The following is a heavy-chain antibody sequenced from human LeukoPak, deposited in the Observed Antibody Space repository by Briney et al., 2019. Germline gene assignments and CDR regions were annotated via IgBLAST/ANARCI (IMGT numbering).Heavy chain of an antibody. CDR2: ISGSGGST. CDR3: AKDRGRQWLTIGVFDY. D-gene: IGHD6-19*01. J-gene: IGHJ4*02. V-gene: IGHV3-23*01. CDR1: GFTFSSYA. Sequence: PGGSLRLSCVASGFTFSSYAMSWVRQAPGKGLEWVSAISGSGGSTHYADSVKGRFTISRDNSKNTLYLQMNSLRAEDTAVYYCAKDRGRQWLTIGVFDYWGQGTLVTVSS.